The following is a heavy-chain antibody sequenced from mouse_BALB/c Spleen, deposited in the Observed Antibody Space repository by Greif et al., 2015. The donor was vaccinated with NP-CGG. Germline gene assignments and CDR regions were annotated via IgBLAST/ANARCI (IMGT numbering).Heavy chain of an antibody. Sequence: VQLQQSGPELVKPGASVKISCKASGYSFTSYYIHWVKQRPGQGLEWIGWIFPGSGNTKYNEKFKGKATLTADTSSSTAFSQLSILTSEVSAVYFCARWGNYAMDYWVQGTSVTVSS. CDR2: IFPGSGNT. V-gene: IGHV1-66*01. CDR3: ARWGNYAMDY. CDR1: GYSFTSYY. J-gene: IGHJ4*01.